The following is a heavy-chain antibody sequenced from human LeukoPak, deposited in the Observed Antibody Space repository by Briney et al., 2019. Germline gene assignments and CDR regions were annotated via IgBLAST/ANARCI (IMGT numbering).Heavy chain of an antibody. CDR1: GGSVSSTTYF. CDR3: ARAISSITMVRGVISWFDP. Sequence: KPSETLSLTCTVSGGSVSSTTYFWSWIRQPPGKGLEWIASINYSGSTYYNPSLKSRVTISVDRSKNQFSLKLSSVTAADTAVYYCARAISSITMVRGVISWFDPWGQGTLVTVSS. V-gene: IGHV4-39*07. CDR2: INYSGST. D-gene: IGHD3-10*01. J-gene: IGHJ5*02.